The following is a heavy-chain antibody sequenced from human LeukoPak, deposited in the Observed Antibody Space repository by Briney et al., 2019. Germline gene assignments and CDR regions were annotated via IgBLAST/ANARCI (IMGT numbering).Heavy chain of an antibody. CDR3: ARVAAARRTFDY. D-gene: IGHD6-6*01. CDR2: IYYSGST. V-gene: IGHV4-59*01. Sequence: SEALSLICTVSGGSISSYYWSWIRQPPGKGLEWIGYIYYSGSTNYNPSLKSRVTISVDTSKNQFSLKLSSVTAADTAVYYCARVAAARRTFDYWGQGTLVTVSS. J-gene: IGHJ4*02. CDR1: GGSISSYY.